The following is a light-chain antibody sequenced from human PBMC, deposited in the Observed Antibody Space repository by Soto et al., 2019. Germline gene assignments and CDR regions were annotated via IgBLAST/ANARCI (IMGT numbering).Light chain of an antibody. V-gene: IGKV3-20*01. CDR1: QSVSSSF. Sequence: EIVLTQSPGTLSLSPGERATLSCRASQSVSSSFLAWYQQKPGQAPRLLIYGASSRATGIPDRFSGSGSGTDFTLIISGLKPEDFAVYYCQQYDNSPWTFGQGTKVEIK. CDR3: QQYDNSPWT. J-gene: IGKJ1*01. CDR2: GAS.